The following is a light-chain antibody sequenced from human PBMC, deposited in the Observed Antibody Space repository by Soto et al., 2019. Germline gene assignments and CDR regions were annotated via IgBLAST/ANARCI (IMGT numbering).Light chain of an antibody. CDR2: AAS. J-gene: IGKJ1*01. V-gene: IGKV1-39*01. CDR3: QQSYSTPRT. Sequence: DIEMTQSPSSLSASVGDRVTITCRASQSISNYLNWYQQKPGKAPKXXSYAASSLQSGVPSRFSGSRSGTDFTLTISSLKPEDFETYYCQQSYSTPRTFGQGTKVDIK. CDR1: QSISNY.